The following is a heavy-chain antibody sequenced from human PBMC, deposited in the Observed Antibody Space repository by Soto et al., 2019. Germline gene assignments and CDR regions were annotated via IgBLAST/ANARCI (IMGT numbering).Heavy chain of an antibody. D-gene: IGHD5-12*01. CDR1: GYTFTRSG. V-gene: IGHV1-18*01. CDR3: AREGVAPYYCYGMDV. CDR2: ISTYNGDT. J-gene: IGHJ6*02. Sequence: QVQLVQSGAEVKKPGASVKVSCKASGYTFTRSGISWVRQAPGQGLEWMGWISTYNGDTNYAQTFQGRVTMTTDTATSRVHMEVRSLRSDDTAVYYCAREGVAPYYCYGMDVWGQGTPVTFSS.